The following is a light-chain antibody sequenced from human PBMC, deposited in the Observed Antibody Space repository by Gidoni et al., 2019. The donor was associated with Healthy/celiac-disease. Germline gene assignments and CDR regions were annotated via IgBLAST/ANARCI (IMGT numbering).Light chain of an antibody. CDR3: QQYQT. CDR1: QSISSW. V-gene: IGKV1-5*03. J-gene: IGKJ1*01. CDR2: KAS. Sequence: DIQMTQSPSTLSASVGDRVAITCRASQSISSWLAWYQQKPGKAPKLLIYKASSLESGVPSRFSGSGSGTEFTITISSLQPDDFVTYYCQQYQTFGQGTKVEIK.